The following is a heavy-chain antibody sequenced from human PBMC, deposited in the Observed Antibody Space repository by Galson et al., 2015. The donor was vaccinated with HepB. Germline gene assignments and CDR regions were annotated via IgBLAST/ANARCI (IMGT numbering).Heavy chain of an antibody. D-gene: IGHD3-10*01. Sequence: SLRLSCAASGFTFSSYWMNWVRQAPGKGLEWVAHINQDGSSKYYVDSVKGRFTISRDNAKDSVYLQLYSLRAEDTAVYYCARRISLVRGIITKPDYYDGMDVWGQGTTVTVAS. V-gene: IGHV3-7*03. CDR2: INQDGSSK. CDR3: ARRISLVRGIITKPDYYDGMDV. CDR1: GFTFSSYW. J-gene: IGHJ6*02.